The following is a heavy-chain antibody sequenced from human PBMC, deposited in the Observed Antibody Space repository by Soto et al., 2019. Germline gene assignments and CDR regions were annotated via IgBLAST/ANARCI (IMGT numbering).Heavy chain of an antibody. V-gene: IGHV1-69*06. J-gene: IGHJ6*02. CDR3: ARGSEVPAGHAYYGMDV. CDR2: IIPIFGTI. D-gene: IGHD2-2*01. CDR1: GGTFSSYA. Sequence: QVQLVQSGAEVKKPGSSVKVSCKASGGTFSSYAISWVRQAPGQGPEWMGGIIPIFGTINYAQKFQGRVTITADKSTSTAYMELSSLRSEDTAVYYCARGSEVPAGHAYYGMDVWGQGTTVTVSS.